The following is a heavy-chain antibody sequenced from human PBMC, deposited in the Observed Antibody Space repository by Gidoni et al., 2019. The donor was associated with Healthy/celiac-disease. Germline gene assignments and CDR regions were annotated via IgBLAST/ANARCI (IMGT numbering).Heavy chain of an antibody. Sequence: QVQLQESGPGLVKPSETLSLTCAVSGYSISRGYYWGWIRQPPGKGLDWIGCIYQSGRTYYTPSLKSRVTISVDTSKIQFSLKLSSVPAADTAVYYCARDPLTEFWSGYYKWGFDYWGQGTLVTVSS. CDR3: ARDPLTEFWSGYYKWGFDY. CDR1: GYSISRGYY. D-gene: IGHD3-3*01. J-gene: IGHJ4*02. CDR2: IYQSGRT. V-gene: IGHV4-38-2*02.